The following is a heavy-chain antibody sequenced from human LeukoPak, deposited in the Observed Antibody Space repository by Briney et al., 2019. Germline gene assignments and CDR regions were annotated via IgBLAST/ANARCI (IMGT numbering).Heavy chain of an antibody. J-gene: IGHJ6*02. CDR1: GFTFSSYS. V-gene: IGHV3-48*01. CDR2: ISSSSSII. Sequence: GGSLRLSCAASGFTFSSYSMNWVRQAPGKGLEWVSYISSSSSIIYYADSVKGRFTISRDNAKNSLYLQMNSLRAEDTAVYYCARDLGGTVTTWYYYGMDVWGQGTTVTVSS. CDR3: ARDLGGTVTTWYYYGMDV. D-gene: IGHD4-11*01.